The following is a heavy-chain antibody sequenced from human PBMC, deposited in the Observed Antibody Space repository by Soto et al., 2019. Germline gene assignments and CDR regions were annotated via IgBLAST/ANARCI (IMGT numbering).Heavy chain of an antibody. Sequence: GGSLRLSCSASRFTFSTYAMHWVRQAPGKGLEYVSAISNNGGSTYYADSVKGRFTISRDNSKNTLYLQMSSLRTADTAIYYCVKGGITMVRGVLFAYWGQGTPVTVSS. V-gene: IGHV3-64D*06. D-gene: IGHD3-10*01. CDR2: ISNNGGST. CDR3: VKGGITMVRGVLFAY. J-gene: IGHJ4*02. CDR1: RFTFSTYA.